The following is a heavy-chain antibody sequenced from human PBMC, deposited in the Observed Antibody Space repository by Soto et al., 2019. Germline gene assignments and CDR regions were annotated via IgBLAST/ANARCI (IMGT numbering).Heavy chain of an antibody. D-gene: IGHD2-15*01. CDR2: IWYDGSNK. V-gene: IGHV3-33*01. CDR3: ARDFSGGSCYSFLYYYYGMDV. Sequence: GGSLRLSCAASGFTFSSYGMHWVRQAPGKGLEWVAVIWYDGSNKYYADSVKGRFTISRDNSKNTLYLKMNSLRAEDTDVYYCARDFSGGSCYSFLYYYYGMDVWGQWTTVTVSS. CDR1: GFTFSSYG. J-gene: IGHJ6*02.